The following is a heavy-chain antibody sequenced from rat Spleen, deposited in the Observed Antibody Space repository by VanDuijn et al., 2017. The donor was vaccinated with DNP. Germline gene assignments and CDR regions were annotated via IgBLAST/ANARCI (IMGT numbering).Heavy chain of an antibody. CDR2: ITSSGGST. J-gene: IGHJ1*01. V-gene: IGHV5-31*01. Sequence: EVQLVESGGGLVQPGRSLKLSCAASGFSFSNYWMTWIRQVPGKGLEWVASITSSGGSTYYPDSVKGRFTISRDNAKNTLYLQMNSLRSEDTATYYCARDQTGSSNWYFDFWGPGAMVTVSS. D-gene: IGHD5-1*01. CDR3: ARDQTGSSNWYFDF. CDR1: GFSFSNYW.